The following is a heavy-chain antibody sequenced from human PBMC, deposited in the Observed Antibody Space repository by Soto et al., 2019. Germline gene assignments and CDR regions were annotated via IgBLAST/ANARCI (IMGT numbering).Heavy chain of an antibody. CDR1: GFTFSSYA. CDR3: VKSITMIVVVKRGFYY. J-gene: IGHJ4*02. D-gene: IGHD3-22*01. Sequence: EVQLLESGGGLVQPGGSLRLSCAASGFTFSSYAMSWVRQAPGKGLEWVSAISGSGGSTYYADSVKGRFTISRDNSKNTLYQQMTSLRAEDTDVYYCVKSITMIVVVKRGFYYWGQGTLVTVSS. CDR2: ISGSGGST. V-gene: IGHV3-23*01.